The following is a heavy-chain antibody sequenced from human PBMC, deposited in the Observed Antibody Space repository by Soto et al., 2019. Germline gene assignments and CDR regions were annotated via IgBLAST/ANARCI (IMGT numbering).Heavy chain of an antibody. D-gene: IGHD3-3*01. J-gene: IGHJ5*02. CDR2: INHSGST. CDR3: ARAKAVGYDFWSGYYLPDWFDP. V-gene: IGHV4-34*01. Sequence: QVQLQQWGAGLLKPSETLSLTCAVYGGSFSGYYWSWIRQPPGKGLEWIGEINHSGSTNYNPSLKSRVTISVDTSKNQFSLKLSSVTAADTAVNYCARAKAVGYDFWSGYYLPDWFDPWGQGTLVTVSS. CDR1: GGSFSGYY.